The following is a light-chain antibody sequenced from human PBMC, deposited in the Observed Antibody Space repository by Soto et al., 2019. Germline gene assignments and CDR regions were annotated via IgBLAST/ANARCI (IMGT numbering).Light chain of an antibody. CDR1: QSVSSN. Sequence: EFVMTQSPATLSVSPGERATLSCRASQSVSSNLAWYQQKPGQAPRLLVYGASTRATGIPARFSGSGSGTEFTLTISSLQSEDFAVYYCHQYNHWLTWTFGQGTKVDIK. J-gene: IGKJ1*01. CDR3: HQYNHWLTWT. CDR2: GAS. V-gene: IGKV3-15*01.